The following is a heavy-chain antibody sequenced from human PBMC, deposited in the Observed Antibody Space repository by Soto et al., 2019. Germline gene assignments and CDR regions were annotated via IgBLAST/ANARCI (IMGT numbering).Heavy chain of an antibody. D-gene: IGHD6-13*01. CDR1: GGSISSYY. J-gene: IGHJ4*02. Sequence: QVQLQESGPGLVKPSETLSLTCTVSGGSISSYYWSWIRQPPGKGLEWIGYIYYSGSTNYNPSLKSRVTISVDTSKNQFSLKLSSVTAADTAVYYCAREGRPLIAAAGAFDYWGQGTLVTVSS. V-gene: IGHV4-59*01. CDR2: IYYSGST. CDR3: AREGRPLIAAAGAFDY.